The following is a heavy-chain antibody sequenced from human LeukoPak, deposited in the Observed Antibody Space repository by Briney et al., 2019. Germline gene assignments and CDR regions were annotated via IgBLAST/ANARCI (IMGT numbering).Heavy chain of an antibody. D-gene: IGHD2-15*01. CDR2: MHPVSGGT. V-gene: IGHV1-2*02. CDR3: ARGGLPGGYYYYGLNL. CDR1: GYQFSGYY. Sequence: ASVKVSCKASGYQFSGYYMHWVRHVPRHGLEWMGWMHPVSGGTNYAQKFQGRVTMTRDTSTRTAYMELNRLTSDDTAVYFCARGGLPGGYYYYGLNLWGQGTTVTASS. J-gene: IGHJ6*02.